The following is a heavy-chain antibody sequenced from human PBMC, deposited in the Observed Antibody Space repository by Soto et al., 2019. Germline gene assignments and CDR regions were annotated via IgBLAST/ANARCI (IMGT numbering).Heavy chain of an antibody. CDR2: ISASGGST. J-gene: IGHJ5*02. CDR1: GFTFSTFA. V-gene: IGHV3-23*01. CDR3: AKDPRVSFDP. Sequence: GGSLRLSCAASGFTFSTFAMSWVRQAPGKGLEWVSAISASGGSTYYADSVKGRFTISRDNSNNTLYPQMNSLRVKDTAVYYCAKDPRVSFDPWGQGTLVTVSS.